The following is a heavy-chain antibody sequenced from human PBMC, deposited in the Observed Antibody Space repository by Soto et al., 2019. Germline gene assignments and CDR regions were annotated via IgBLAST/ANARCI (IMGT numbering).Heavy chain of an antibody. CDR1: GFTFSSYA. CDR3: ASRSSGWYFDY. J-gene: IGHJ4*02. V-gene: IGHV3-23*01. CDR2: ISGSGDST. Sequence: EVQLLESGGGLVQPGGSLRLSCAASGFTFSSYAMNWVRQARGKGLEWVSVISGSGDSTYYADSVKGRFTISRDNSKNTLYLQMNSLRAEDTAVYYCASRSSGWYFDYWGQGTLITVSS. D-gene: IGHD6-19*01.